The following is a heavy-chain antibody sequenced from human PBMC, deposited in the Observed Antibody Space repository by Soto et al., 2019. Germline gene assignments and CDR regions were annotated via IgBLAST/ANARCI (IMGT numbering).Heavy chain of an antibody. J-gene: IGHJ6*02. CDR3: ARDRREVRGVITYYYYYGMDV. CDR2: ISSSGSTI. D-gene: IGHD3-10*01. V-gene: IGHV3-11*01. Sequence: GGSLRLSCAASGFTFSDYYMSWIRQAPGKGLEWVSYISSSGSTIYYADSVKGRFTISRDNAKNSLYLQMNSLRAEDTAVYYCARDRREVRGVITYYYYYGMDVWGQGITVTVS. CDR1: GFTFSDYY.